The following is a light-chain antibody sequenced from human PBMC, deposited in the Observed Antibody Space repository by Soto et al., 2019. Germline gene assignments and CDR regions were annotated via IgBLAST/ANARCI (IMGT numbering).Light chain of an antibody. CDR1: TGAVTSGHY. CDR3: LLSYSGAARV. V-gene: IGLV7-46*01. J-gene: IGLJ1*01. CDR2: DTS. Sequence: QAVVTQEPSLTVSPGGTVTLTCGSSTGAVTSGHYPYWFQQKPGLAPRTLIYDTSNKHSWTPARFSGSLLGGKAALTLSGVQPEDEAEYYCLLSYSGAARVFGTGTKLTVL.